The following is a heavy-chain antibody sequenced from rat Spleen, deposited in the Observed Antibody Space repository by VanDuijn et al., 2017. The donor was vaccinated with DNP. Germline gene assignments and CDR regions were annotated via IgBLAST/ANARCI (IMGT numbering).Heavy chain of an antibody. J-gene: IGHJ2*01. CDR2: ISGDGGST. Sequence: EVQLVETGGGLVQPGRSLKLSCVASGFTFRSYWMYWIRQAPGKGLEWVASISGDGGSTYYPDSVKGRFTISRDNAENTVYLQMTSLRSEDTATYYCAKGGYYYFDYWGQGVMVTVSS. CDR1: GFTFRSYW. D-gene: IGHD2-5*01. CDR3: AKGGYYYFDY. V-gene: IGHV5-58*01.